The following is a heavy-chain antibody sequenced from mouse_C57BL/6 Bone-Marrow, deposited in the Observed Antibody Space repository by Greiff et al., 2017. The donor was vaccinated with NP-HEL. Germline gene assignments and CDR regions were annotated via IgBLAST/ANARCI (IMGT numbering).Heavy chain of an antibody. J-gene: IGHJ4*01. CDR2: ISYDGSN. CDR1: GYSITSGYY. Sequence: EVQLKESGPGLVKPSQSLSLTCSVTGYSITSGYYWNWIRQFPGNKLEWMGYISYDGSNNYNPSLKNRISITRDTSKNQFFLKLNSVTTEDTATYYCARYGAMDYWGQGTSVTVSS. D-gene: IGHD1-1*01. CDR3: ARYGAMDY. V-gene: IGHV3-6*01.